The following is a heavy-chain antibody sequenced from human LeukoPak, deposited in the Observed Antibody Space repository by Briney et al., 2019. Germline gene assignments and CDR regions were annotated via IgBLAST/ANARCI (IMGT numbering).Heavy chain of an antibody. CDR3: ARLTDYYDSSGYYRNYNWFDP. CDR2: IYPCDSDT. Sequence: GESLKISCKGSGYSFPNYWIAWVRQMPGKGLEWMGIIYPCDSDTKYSPSFEGQVTLSADKSINTAYLQWSSLTASDTAMYYCARLTDYYDSSGYYRNYNWFDPWGQGTLVTVSS. J-gene: IGHJ5*02. V-gene: IGHV5-51*01. D-gene: IGHD3-22*01. CDR1: GYSFPNYW.